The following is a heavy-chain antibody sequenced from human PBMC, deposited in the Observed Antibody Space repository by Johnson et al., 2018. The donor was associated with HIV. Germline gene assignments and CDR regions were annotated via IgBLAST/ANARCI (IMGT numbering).Heavy chain of an antibody. V-gene: IGHV3-30-3*01. D-gene: IGHD3-16*02. CDR1: GFTFSSYA. J-gene: IGHJ3*01. Sequence: GLVQPGRSLRLSCAASGFTFSSYAMHWVRQPPGKGLEWVAVISYGGNKQYYVDSVEGRFTISRDNSKDTLYLQMNNLTIEDTDVYSCARDFGLGDLSYETVDAFDFWGPGTLVTVSS. CDR3: ARDFGLGDLSYETVDAFDF. CDR2: ISYGGNKQ.